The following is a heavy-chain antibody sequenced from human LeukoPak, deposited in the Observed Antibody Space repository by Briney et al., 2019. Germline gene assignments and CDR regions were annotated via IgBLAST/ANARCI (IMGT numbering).Heavy chain of an antibody. D-gene: IGHD3-10*01. V-gene: IGHV3-48*04. CDR1: GFTFSSYA. J-gene: IGHJ6*02. CDR2: ISSGSSTK. CDR3: AREGVTGMDV. Sequence: SGGSLRLSCAASGFTFSSYAMSWVRQAPGKGLEWVSYISSGSSTKYYADSVKGRFTISRDNAKNSLYLQMNSLRAEDTAVYYCAREGVTGMDVWGQGTTVTVSS.